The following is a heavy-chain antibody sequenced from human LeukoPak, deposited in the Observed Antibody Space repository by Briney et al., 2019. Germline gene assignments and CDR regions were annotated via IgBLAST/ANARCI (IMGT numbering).Heavy chain of an antibody. Sequence: GGSLRLSCAASGFTFSGSGMHWVRQASGKGLEWVGRISSKANNYGTAYAASVKGRFTISRDDSKNTAYLQMNSLKTEDTAVYYCSRQPPDYGGSDHWGQGTLVTVSS. D-gene: IGHD4/OR15-4a*01. V-gene: IGHV3-73*01. J-gene: IGHJ4*02. CDR3: SRQPPDYGGSDH. CDR1: GFTFSGSG. CDR2: ISSKANNYGT.